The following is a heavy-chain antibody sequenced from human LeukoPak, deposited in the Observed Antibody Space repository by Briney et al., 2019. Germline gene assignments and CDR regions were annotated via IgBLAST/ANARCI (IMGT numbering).Heavy chain of an antibody. J-gene: IGHJ6*02. D-gene: IGHD6-13*01. CDR3: ARGRREYGSSWYQGKDGMDV. Sequence: GASVKVSCKASGGTFSSYAISWVRQAPGQGLEWMGGIIPIFGTANYAQKFQGRVTITADESTSTAYMELSSLRSEDTAVYYCARGRREYGSSWYQGKDGMDVWGQGTTVTVSS. CDR1: GGTFSSYA. V-gene: IGHV1-69*13. CDR2: IIPIFGTA.